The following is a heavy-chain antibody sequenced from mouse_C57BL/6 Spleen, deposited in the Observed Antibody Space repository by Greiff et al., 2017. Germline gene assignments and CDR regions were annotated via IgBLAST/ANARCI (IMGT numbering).Heavy chain of an antibody. CDR3: ARGGGSSSWYFDV. CDR2: ISNGGGST. D-gene: IGHD1-1*01. V-gene: IGHV5-12*01. Sequence: EVNVVESGGGLVQPGGSLKLSCAASGFTFSDYYMYWVRQTPEKRLEWVAYISNGGGSTYYPDTVKGRFTISRDNAKNTLYLQMSRLKSEDTAMYYCARGGGSSSWYFDVWGTGTTVTVSS. CDR1: GFTFSDYY. J-gene: IGHJ1*03.